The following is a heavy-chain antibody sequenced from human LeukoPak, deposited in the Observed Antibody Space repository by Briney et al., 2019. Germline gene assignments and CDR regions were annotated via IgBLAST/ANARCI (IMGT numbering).Heavy chain of an antibody. V-gene: IGHV4-59*13. D-gene: IGHD6-13*01. CDR1: GGSFSGYY. Sequence: SETLSLTCAVYGGSFSGYYWSWIRQPPGKGLEWIGYMYNSGSTNYNPSLKSRVTISVDPSKNQFSLKLSSVTAADTAMYYCARDQGYNFDYWGQGTLVTVSS. J-gene: IGHJ4*02. CDR2: MYNSGST. CDR3: ARDQGYNFDY.